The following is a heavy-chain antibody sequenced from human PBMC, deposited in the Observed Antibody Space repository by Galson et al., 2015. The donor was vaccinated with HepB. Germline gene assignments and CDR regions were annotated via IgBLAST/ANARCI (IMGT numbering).Heavy chain of an antibody. Sequence: SVKVSCKASGGTFSSYAISWVRQAPGQGLEWMGGIIPIFGTANYAQKFQGRVTITADESTSTAYMELSSLRSEDTAVYYCATLRTGYSSSWDYWGQGTLVTVSS. CDR1: GGTFSSYA. V-gene: IGHV1-69*13. J-gene: IGHJ4*02. CDR3: ATLRTGYSSSWDY. CDR2: IIPIFGTA. D-gene: IGHD6-13*01.